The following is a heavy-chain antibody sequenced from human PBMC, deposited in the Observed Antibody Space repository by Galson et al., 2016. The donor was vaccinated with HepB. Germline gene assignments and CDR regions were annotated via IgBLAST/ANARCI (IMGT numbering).Heavy chain of an antibody. D-gene: IGHD4-17*01. CDR2: IFRSEST. Sequence: SETLSLTCGVSGGSISDNYWWSWVRQPPGKGLEWIGEIFRSESTNYNPSLRGRVAMSIDKSKKHFSLKMTSVTAADTAVYYCVGKANDYGVLEHFGSWGQGILITVSS. J-gene: IGHJ4*02. V-gene: IGHV4-4*02. CDR1: GGSISDNYW. CDR3: VGKANDYGVLEHFGS.